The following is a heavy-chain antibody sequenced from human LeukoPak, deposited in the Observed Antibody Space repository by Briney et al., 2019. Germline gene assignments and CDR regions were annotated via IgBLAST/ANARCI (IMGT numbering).Heavy chain of an antibody. CDR2: IYYSGRT. J-gene: IGHJ4*02. D-gene: IGHD1-26*01. CDR3: ASLYSGSYDTGSFDYFNY. V-gene: IGHV4-59*01. CDR1: GGSISSYY. Sequence: SETLSLTCTVSGGSISSYYWSWIRQPPGKGLEWIGYIYYSGRTNCNPSLKSRVAISVDTSKNQFSLKLSSVTAADTAVYYCASLYSGSYDTGSFDYFNYWGQGTLVTVSS.